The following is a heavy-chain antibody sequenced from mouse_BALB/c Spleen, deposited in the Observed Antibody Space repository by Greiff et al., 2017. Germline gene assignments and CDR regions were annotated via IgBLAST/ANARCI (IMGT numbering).Heavy chain of an antibody. CDR2: IDPENGNT. J-gene: IGHJ3*01. Sequence: VQLQQSGAVLVRPGALVKLSCKASGFNIKAYYMHWVKQRPEQGLEWIGWIDPENGNTIYDPKLQGKASITADTPSNTAYLQLSSLTSEDTAVYYCASGGLAWFAYWGQGTLVTVSA. V-gene: IGHV14-1*02. CDR1: GFNIKAYY. CDR3: ASGGLAWFAY.